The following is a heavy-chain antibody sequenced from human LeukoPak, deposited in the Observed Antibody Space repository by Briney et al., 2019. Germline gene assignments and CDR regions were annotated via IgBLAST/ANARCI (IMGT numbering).Heavy chain of an antibody. V-gene: IGHV4-4*07. J-gene: IGHJ4*02. Sequence: SETLSLTCTVSGGSISSYYWSWIRQPAGKGLEWIGRIYTSGSTNYNPSLKSRVTMSVDTSKNQFSLKLSSVTAADTAVYYCARAASYSSGWFLYFDSWGQGTLVTVSS. CDR2: IYTSGST. D-gene: IGHD6-19*01. CDR1: GGSISSYY. CDR3: ARAASYSSGWFLYFDS.